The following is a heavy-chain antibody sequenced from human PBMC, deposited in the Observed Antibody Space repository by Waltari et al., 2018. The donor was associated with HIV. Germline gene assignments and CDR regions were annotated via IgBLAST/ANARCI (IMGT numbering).Heavy chain of an antibody. CDR1: GYTFYSNW. Sequence: EVQLVQSGPEVKKPGESLKISCQASGYTFYSNWLGWVRQMPGEGLEWMGIIFPSDSDTRYSPSFKGQVTIAADRSTATAYLEWRSLQVSDTATYFCVRRPSGRAFDYWGQGTLVTVSS. CDR2: IFPSDSDT. J-gene: IGHJ4*02. CDR3: VRRPSGRAFDY. V-gene: IGHV5-51*01.